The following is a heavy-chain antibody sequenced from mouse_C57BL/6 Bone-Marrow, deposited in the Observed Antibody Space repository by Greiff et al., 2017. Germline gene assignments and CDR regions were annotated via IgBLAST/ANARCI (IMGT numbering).Heavy chain of an antibody. CDR2: IYPGSGST. Sequence: QVQLQQPGAELVKPGASVQMSCKASGYTFTSYWITWVKQRPGQGLEWIGDIYPGSGSTNYNEKFKSKATLTVDTSSSTAYMQLSSLTSEDSAVYYCAGYYYGSSYPLAMDYWGQGTSVTVSS. CDR3: AGYYYGSSYPLAMDY. CDR1: GYTFTSYW. D-gene: IGHD1-1*01. V-gene: IGHV1-55*01. J-gene: IGHJ4*01.